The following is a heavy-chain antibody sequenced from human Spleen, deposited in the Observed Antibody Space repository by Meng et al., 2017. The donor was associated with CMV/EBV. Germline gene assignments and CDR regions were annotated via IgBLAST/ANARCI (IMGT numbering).Heavy chain of an antibody. CDR3: ARDLPHDNSYGMDV. CDR2: ISLDGNNK. J-gene: IGHJ6*02. D-gene: IGHD5-24*01. V-gene: IGHV3-30-3*01. CDR1: GFSFSNYA. Sequence: GGSLRLSCAASGFSFSNYAMHWVRQAPGKGLEWVASISLDGNNKFYADSVKGRFTISRDNSENTLYLQMNSLRAEDTAVYYCARDLPHDNSYGMDVWGQGTTVTVSS.